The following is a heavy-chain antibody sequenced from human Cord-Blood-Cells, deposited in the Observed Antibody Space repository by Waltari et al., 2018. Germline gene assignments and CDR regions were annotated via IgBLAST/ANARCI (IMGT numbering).Heavy chain of an antibody. D-gene: IGHD3-10*01. J-gene: IGHJ4*02. V-gene: IGHV1-69*01. Sequence: QVQLVQSGAEVKKPGSSVKVSCKASGGTFSSYAISWVRQAPGQGLEWMGGFIPILGTANYAQKFQGRVTMTADESTSTAYMELSSLRSEDTAVYYCARSRYLWFGELLNFDYWGQGTLVTVSS. CDR1: GGTFSSYA. CDR2: FIPILGTA. CDR3: ARSRYLWFGELLNFDY.